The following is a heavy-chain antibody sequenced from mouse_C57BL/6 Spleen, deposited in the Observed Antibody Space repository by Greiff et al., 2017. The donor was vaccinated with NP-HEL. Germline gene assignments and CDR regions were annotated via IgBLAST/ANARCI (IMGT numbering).Heavy chain of an antibody. Sequence: EVQVVESGGGLVQPGGSLKLSCAASGFTFSDYYMYWVRQTPEKRLEWVAYISNGGGSTYYPDTVKGRFTISRDNAKNTLYLQMSRLKSEDTAMYYCARRGYGNYGDYWYFDVWGTGTTVTVSS. J-gene: IGHJ1*03. D-gene: IGHD2-10*02. CDR3: ARRGYGNYGDYWYFDV. CDR1: GFTFSDYY. CDR2: ISNGGGST. V-gene: IGHV5-12*01.